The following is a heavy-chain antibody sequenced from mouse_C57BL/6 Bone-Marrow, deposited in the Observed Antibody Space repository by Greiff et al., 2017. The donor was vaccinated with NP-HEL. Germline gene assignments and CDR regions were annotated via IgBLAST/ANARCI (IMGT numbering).Heavy chain of an antibody. CDR3: ARHYYSNYFDY. V-gene: IGHV5-6*01. CDR1: GFTFSSYG. CDR2: ISSGGSYT. Sequence: EVQRVESGGDLVKPGGSLKLSCAASGFTFSSYGLSWVRQTPDKRLGWVATISSGGSYTYSPDSVKGRFTISRDKAKNTLYLQMSSLKSEDTAMYYCARHYYSNYFDYWGQGTTLTVSS. J-gene: IGHJ2*01. D-gene: IGHD2-5*01.